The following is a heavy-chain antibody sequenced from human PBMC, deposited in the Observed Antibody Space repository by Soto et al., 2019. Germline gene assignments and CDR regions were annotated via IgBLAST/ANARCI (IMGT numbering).Heavy chain of an antibody. CDR2: IIPVFGTA. V-gene: IGHV1-69*06. CDR1: GGTFSSSA. CDR3: ARELPERGKHV. D-gene: IGHD2-15*01. J-gene: IGHJ6*02. Sequence: QVQLVQSGAEVKKPGSSVKVSCKASGGTFSSSAISWVRQAPGQGLEWMGAIIPVFGTAHYAQKFQGRVTRTAAKPTSTTYMQLSRLRSEDTAEYCCARELPERGKHVWGQGTTVTVSS.